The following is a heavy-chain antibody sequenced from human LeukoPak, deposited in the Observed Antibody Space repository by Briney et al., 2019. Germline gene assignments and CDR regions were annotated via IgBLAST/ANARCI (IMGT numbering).Heavy chain of an antibody. CDR2: ISGRGEGT. J-gene: IGHJ4*02. CDR1: GFTFSTYA. D-gene: IGHD3-10*01. Sequence: SLRLSCAASGFTFSTYAMSWGRQAPGKGLEWVSAISGRGEGTNYADSVKGRLTISGENSKNTLYLQVNSLRAEDTAVYYCANAVRGWFGTDPGYYFDYWGQGTRVTVSS. CDR3: ANAVRGWFGTDPGYYFDY. V-gene: IGHV3-23*01.